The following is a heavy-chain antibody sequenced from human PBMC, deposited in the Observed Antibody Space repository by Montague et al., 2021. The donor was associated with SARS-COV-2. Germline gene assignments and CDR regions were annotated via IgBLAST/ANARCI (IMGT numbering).Heavy chain of an antibody. Sequence: SETLSLTCEVSGGSICSYYWSWIRQSPGKGLEWIGYVHYTGSTKYNPSLKTRVTLSLDTPKNHFSLKLSSVTAADTAVYYCARAQNTCFIANCVNYFEAWGLGALVTVSS. D-gene: IGHD1-1*01. CDR2: VHYTGST. CDR3: ARAQNTCFIANCVNYFEA. J-gene: IGHJ4*02. CDR1: GGSICSYY. V-gene: IGHV4-59*01.